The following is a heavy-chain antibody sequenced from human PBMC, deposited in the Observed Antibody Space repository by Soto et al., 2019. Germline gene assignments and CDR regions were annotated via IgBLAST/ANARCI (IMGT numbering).Heavy chain of an antibody. J-gene: IGHJ6*03. CDR1: GYTFTSYY. V-gene: IGHV1-46*03. D-gene: IGHD6-6*01. CDR2: INPSGGST. CDR3: ARDLFEYSSSSGSDRYYYYYMDV. Sequence: ASVKVSCKASGYTFTSYYMHWVRQAPGQGLEWMGIINPSGGSTSYAQKFQGRVTMTRDTSTSTVYMERSSLRPEETAVYYCARDLFEYSSSSGSDRYYYYYMDVWGKGTTVTVSS.